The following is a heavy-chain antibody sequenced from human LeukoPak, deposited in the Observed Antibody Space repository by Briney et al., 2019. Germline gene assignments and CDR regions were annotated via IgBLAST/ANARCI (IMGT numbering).Heavy chain of an antibody. CDR2: MNPNSGNT. D-gene: IGHD6-19*01. CDR3: ARGRGSGHKENWFDP. V-gene: IGHV1-8*01. Sequence: ASVKVSCKASGYTFTTYDINWVRQATGQGLEWMGWMNPNSGNTGYTQKFQGRVTMTRNTSISTAYMELSSLRSEDAAVYYCARGRGSGHKENWFDPWGQGTLVTVSS. CDR1: GYTFTTYD. J-gene: IGHJ5*02.